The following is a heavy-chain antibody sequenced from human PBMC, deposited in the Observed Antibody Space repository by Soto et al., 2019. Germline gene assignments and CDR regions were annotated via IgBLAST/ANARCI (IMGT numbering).Heavy chain of an antibody. CDR3: ARRHYGDYSIDY. CDR1: GGSFSGYY. J-gene: IGHJ4*02. Sequence: SSETLSLTCAVYGGSFSGYYWSWIRQPPGKGLEWIGEINHSGSTNYNPSLKSRVTISVDTSKNQFSLKLSSVTAADTAVYYCARRHYGDYSIDYWGQGTLVTV. D-gene: IGHD4-17*01. V-gene: IGHV4-34*01. CDR2: INHSGST.